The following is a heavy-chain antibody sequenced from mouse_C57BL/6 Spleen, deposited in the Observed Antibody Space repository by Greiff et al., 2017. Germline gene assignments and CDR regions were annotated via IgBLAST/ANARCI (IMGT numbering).Heavy chain of an antibody. CDR2: ISYDGSN. CDR1: GYSITSGYY. J-gene: IGHJ3*01. Sequence: DVKLQESGPGLVKPSQSLSLTCSVTGYSITSGYYWNWIRQFPGNKLEWMGYISYDGSNNYNPSLKNRISITRDTSKNQFFLKLNSVTTEDTATYYCAILPYWGQGTLVTVSA. V-gene: IGHV3-6*01. CDR3: AILPY.